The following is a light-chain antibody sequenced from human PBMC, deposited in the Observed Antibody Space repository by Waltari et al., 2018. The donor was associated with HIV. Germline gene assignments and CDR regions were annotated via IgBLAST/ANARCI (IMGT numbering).Light chain of an antibody. V-gene: IGLV1-44*01. CDR3: EAWDDSLNGVV. CDR1: SSNIGINS. CDR2: TNN. J-gene: IGLJ2*01. Sequence: QSVLTQPPSASGTPGQRVTISCSGSSSNIGINSVNWYQQFPGTAPKLLIYTNNQRPSGVPTRFSASRSGSSASLAIRRLQSEDEADYYCEAWDDSLNGVVFGGGTKLTVL.